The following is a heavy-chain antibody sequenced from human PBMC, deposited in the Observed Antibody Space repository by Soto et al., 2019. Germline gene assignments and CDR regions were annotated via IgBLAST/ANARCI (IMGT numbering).Heavy chain of an antibody. V-gene: IGHV3-15*05. CDR1: GFSFRTTW. CDR2: IKSKSAGETT. CDR3: YPGYPFSGSVFDY. D-gene: IGHD1-26*01. Sequence: PGGSLRLSCAASGFSFRTTWMAWVRQAPGKGLEWVGRIKSKSAGETTDYADPVKGRFTISRDDSKDTLYLHMDSLETGDNAVSYCYPGYPFSGSVFDYWGQGTLVTVSS. J-gene: IGHJ4*02.